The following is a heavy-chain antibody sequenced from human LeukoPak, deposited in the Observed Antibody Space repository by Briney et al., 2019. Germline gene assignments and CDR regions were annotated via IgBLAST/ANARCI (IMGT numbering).Heavy chain of an antibody. CDR1: GFTFSGYS. D-gene: IGHD6-13*01. Sequence: PGGSLRLSCAASGFTFSGYSMNWVRQAPGKGLEWVSSISSSSSYIYYADSVKGRFTISRDNAKNSLYLQMNSLRAEDTTVYYCARDIAAARGAWGQGTMVTVSS. J-gene: IGHJ3*01. CDR2: ISSSSSYI. CDR3: ARDIAAARGA. V-gene: IGHV3-21*01.